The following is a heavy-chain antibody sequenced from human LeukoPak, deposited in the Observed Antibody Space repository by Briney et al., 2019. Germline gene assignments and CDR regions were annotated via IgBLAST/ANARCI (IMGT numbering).Heavy chain of an antibody. CDR1: GFTFSSYE. CDR3: ARDKDDFWSGYSTGAIDI. CDR2: SSSSSSTI. Sequence: GGSLRLSCAASGFTFSSYEMNWVRQAPGKGLEWVSNSSSSSSTIAYADSMKGRFTISRDNAKNSLYLQMNSLRAEDTAVYYCARDKDDFWSGYSTGAIDIWGQGTMVTVSS. V-gene: IGHV3-48*01. D-gene: IGHD3-3*01. J-gene: IGHJ3*02.